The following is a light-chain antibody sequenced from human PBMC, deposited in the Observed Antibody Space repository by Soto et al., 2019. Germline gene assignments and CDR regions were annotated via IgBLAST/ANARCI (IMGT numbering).Light chain of an antibody. J-gene: IGKJ4*01. V-gene: IGKV1-39*01. CDR1: QSISSY. CDR2: AAS. Sequence: DIQMTQSPSSLSASVGDRVTITCRASQSISSYLNWYQQKPGKAPKLLIYAASSLQSGVPSRFSGSGSGTDFTLTISSLQPEDFATYYCQQRNKWPPVTFGGGTRVEIK. CDR3: QQRNKWPPVT.